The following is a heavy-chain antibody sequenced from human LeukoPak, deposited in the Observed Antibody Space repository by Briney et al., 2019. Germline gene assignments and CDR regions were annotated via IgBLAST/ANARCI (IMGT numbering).Heavy chain of an antibody. V-gene: IGHV3-15*01. CDR2: IKSTTDGGTT. CDR1: GVTFSHAW. Sequence: PGGSLRLSCAASGVTFSHAWMSWVRQAPGKGLEWVGLIKSTTDGGTTDYAAPVKGRFTISRDDSKNTLYLQMISLKTEDTAVYYCTTEPPWDVWGQGTTVTVSS. CDR3: TTEPPWDV. J-gene: IGHJ6*02.